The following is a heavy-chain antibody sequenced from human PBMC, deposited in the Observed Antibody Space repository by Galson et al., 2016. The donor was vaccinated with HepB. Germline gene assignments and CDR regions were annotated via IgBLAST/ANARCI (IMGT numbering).Heavy chain of an antibody. Sequence: SETLSLTCTVSGGSISSGFYYWSWIRQLPGKGLEWIGEVYHSGNSNYNPSLKSRVTFSIDKSKNQFSLKLNSVTAADTAVYYCASSPGYWCLDFWGRGTLVTVSS. V-gene: IGHV4-61*05. D-gene: IGHD7-27*01. CDR1: GGSISSGFYY. J-gene: IGHJ2*01. CDR3: ASSPGYWCLDF. CDR2: VYHSGNS.